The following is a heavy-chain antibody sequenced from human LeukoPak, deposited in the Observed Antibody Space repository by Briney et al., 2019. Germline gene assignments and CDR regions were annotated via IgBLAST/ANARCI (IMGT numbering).Heavy chain of an antibody. CDR3: ARSRAIWFGELLAINY. J-gene: IGHJ4*02. D-gene: IGHD3-10*01. Sequence: ASVTVSFKASGYTFTAYYMHWVRQAPGQGLEWMGWINPNSGGTNYAQKFQGRVTMTRDTSISTAYMELSRLRSDDTAVYYCARSRAIWFGELLAINYWGQGTLVTVSS. V-gene: IGHV1-2*02. CDR2: INPNSGGT. CDR1: GYTFTAYY.